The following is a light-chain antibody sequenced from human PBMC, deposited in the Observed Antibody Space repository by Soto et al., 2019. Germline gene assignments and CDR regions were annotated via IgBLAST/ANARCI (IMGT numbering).Light chain of an antibody. V-gene: IGKV1-12*01. CDR1: QGISRW. J-gene: IGKJ3*01. CDR3: QQTNSFPFT. CDR2: TAS. Sequence: IQMNQSPSSVSASVGDRVTITCRASQGISRWLAWYQQKPGKAPKLLIYTASRLQSGVPSRFSGSGSGTDFTLTISSLQPEDFATYYCQQTNSFPFTFSPGTKVDIK.